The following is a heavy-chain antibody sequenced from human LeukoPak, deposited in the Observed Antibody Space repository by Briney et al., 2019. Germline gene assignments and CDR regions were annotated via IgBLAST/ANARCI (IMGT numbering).Heavy chain of an antibody. J-gene: IGHJ3*02. CDR3: AKDLNSGPRDI. D-gene: IGHD1-26*01. Sequence: GGSLRLSCAASGFTFCSYGMHWVRQAPGKGLERGAVISYDGSNKYYADSVKGRFTISRDNSKNTLYLQMNSLRAEDTAVYYWAKDLNSGPRDIWGEGTMVTVSS. CDR1: GFTFCSYG. CDR2: ISYDGSNK. V-gene: IGHV3-30*18.